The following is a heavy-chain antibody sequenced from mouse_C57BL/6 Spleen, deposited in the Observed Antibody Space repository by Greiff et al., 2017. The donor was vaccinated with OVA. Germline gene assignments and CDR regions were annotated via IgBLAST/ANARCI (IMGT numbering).Heavy chain of an antibody. CDR1: GYTFTSYW. CDR2: IDPSDSYT. Sequence: QVQLKQPGAELVMPGASVKLSCKASGYTFTSYWMHWVKQRPGQGLEWIGEIDPSDSYTNYNQKFKGKSTLTVDKSSSTAYMQLSSLTSEDSAVYDYALYYYGSSSSFDYWGQGTTLTVSA. J-gene: IGHJ2*01. CDR3: ALYYYGSSSSFDY. D-gene: IGHD1-1*01. V-gene: IGHV1-69*01.